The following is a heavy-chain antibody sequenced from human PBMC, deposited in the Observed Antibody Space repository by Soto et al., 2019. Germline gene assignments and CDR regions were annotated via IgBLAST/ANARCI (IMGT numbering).Heavy chain of an antibody. Sequence: ASVKVSCKISGYTLTELSMHWVRQAPGKGLEWMGGFDPEDGETIYAQKFQGRVNMTEDTSTDTAYMELSSLRSEDTDVYYFAVSANTVMAYGMPVWDQGNTVTVS. J-gene: IGHJ6*02. CDR1: GYTLTELS. CDR2: FDPEDGET. V-gene: IGHV1-24*01. D-gene: IGHD5-18*01. CDR3: AVSANTVMAYGMPV.